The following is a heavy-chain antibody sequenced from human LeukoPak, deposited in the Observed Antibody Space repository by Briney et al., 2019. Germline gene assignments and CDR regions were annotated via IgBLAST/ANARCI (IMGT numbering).Heavy chain of an antibody. CDR1: GSRFTSSW. CDR2: IYPGDSDT. V-gene: IGHV5-51*01. CDR3: ARYGYCSSFSCYGIDY. D-gene: IGHD2-2*01. J-gene: IGHJ4*02. Sequence: GESLKISCKGSGSRFTSSWIGWVRQMPGIGLEWMGIIYPGDSDTRYSPSFQGQVTISADKSISTAYLQWSSLKASDSAVYYCARYGYCSSFSCYGIDYWGQGALVTVSS.